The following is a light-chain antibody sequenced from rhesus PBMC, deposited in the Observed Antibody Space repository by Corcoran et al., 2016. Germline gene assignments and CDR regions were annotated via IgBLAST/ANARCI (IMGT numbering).Light chain of an antibody. Sequence: QAALTQPRSVSGSPGQSVTISCTGTSSDIGDYNYVSWYQQHPDTAPKLMIYEVSKRPSGVSDRFSGSKSGNTASLTISGLQAEDEADYYCCSYTTSSTFIFGAGTRLTVL. CDR1: SSDIGDYNY. V-gene: IGLV2-32*02. CDR3: CSYTTSSTFI. CDR2: EVS. J-gene: IGLJ1*01.